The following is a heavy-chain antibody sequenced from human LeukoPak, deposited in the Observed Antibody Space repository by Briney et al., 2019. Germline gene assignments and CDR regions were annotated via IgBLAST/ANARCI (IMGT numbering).Heavy chain of an antibody. CDR3: ARVDYGDYVAAVDI. J-gene: IGHJ3*02. CDR1: GFTFSSYW. V-gene: IGHV3-74*01. CDR2: INSDGSDT. Sequence: GGSLRLSCAASGFTFSSYWMHWVRQTPGKGLVWVSRINSDGSDTSYADSVKGRFTISRDNAKNTLYLQMNSLRVEDTAVYHCARVDYGDYVAAVDIWGQGTMVTVFS. D-gene: IGHD4-17*01.